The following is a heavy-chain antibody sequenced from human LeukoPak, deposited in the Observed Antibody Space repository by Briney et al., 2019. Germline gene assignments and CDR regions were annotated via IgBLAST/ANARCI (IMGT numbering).Heavy chain of an antibody. CDR1: GDSISSSSSY. CDR3: ARSAYYGSGSYYNW. D-gene: IGHD3-10*01. CDR2: IYYSGRT. J-gene: IGHJ4*02. Sequence: PSETLSLTCTVSGDSISSSSSYWGWIRQPPGEGLEGIGSIYYSGRTYYNTSLKSRVTISVDTSKNQFSLKLSSVTAADTAVYYCARSAYYGSGSYYNWWGQGTLVTASS. V-gene: IGHV4-39*01.